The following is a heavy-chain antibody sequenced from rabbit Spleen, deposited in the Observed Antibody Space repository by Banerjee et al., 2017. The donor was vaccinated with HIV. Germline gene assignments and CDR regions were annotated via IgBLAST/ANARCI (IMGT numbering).Heavy chain of an antibody. CDR2: IDTGSSGFT. J-gene: IGHJ6*01. D-gene: IGHD6-1*01. CDR1: EVSFSGSSY. V-gene: IGHV1S40*01. CDR3: AGGSDGYNE. Sequence: QSLVESGGDLDTPGASLTLSCTASEVSFSGSSYMCWVRQAPGKGLEWNACIDTGSSGFTYFATWAKGRFTCAKTSSTTVTLQMTRLTAADTATYFCAGGSDGYNEWGQGTLVTVS.